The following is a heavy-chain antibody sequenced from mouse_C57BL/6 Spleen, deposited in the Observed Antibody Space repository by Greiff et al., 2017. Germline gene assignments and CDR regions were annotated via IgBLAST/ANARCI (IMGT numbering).Heavy chain of an antibody. CDR2: IYPGSGST. V-gene: IGHV1-55*01. Sequence: QVQLKQSGAELVKPGASVKISCKASGYTFTSYWITWVKQRPGQGLEWIGDIYPGSGSTNYNEKFKSKATLTVDTSSSTAYMQLSSLTSEDSAVYYCARRDYGNYASYYFDYWGQGTTLTVSS. J-gene: IGHJ2*01. D-gene: IGHD2-1*01. CDR1: GYTFTSYW. CDR3: ARRDYGNYASYYFDY.